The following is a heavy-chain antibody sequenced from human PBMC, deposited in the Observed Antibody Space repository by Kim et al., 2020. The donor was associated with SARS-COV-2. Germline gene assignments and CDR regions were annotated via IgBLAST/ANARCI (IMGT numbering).Heavy chain of an antibody. CDR1: GFTYNKEA. V-gene: IGHV3-23*01. Sequence: GGSLRLSCVASGFTYNKEAMSWVRQSPERGLEWVSGLAVGGGGRIYADSVKGRFTISRDDSKNMLYLEMNSLRAEDTAIYYCAKRSTSGTGNFFDYWGQGPLVTVSS. CDR3: AKRSTSGTGNFFDY. J-gene: IGHJ4*02. CDR2: LAVGGGGR. D-gene: IGHD3-10*01.